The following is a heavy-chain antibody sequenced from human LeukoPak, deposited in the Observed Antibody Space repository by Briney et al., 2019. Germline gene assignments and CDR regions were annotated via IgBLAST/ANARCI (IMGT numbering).Heavy chain of an antibody. CDR2: IYIGGNT. D-gene: IGHD4-23*01. CDR3: ATFLYGGNAGGSVGY. CDR1: GFTVSSNY. V-gene: IGHV3-53*01. J-gene: IGHJ4*02. Sequence: PGGSLRLSCAASGFTVSSNYMSWVRQAPGKGLEWVSVIYIGGNTYYADPVKGRFTISRDNSKNTVYLQMNSLRAEDTAVYYCATFLYGGNAGGSVGYWGQGTLVTVSS.